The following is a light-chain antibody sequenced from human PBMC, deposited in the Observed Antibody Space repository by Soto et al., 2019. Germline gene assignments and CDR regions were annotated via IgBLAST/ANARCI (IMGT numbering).Light chain of an antibody. CDR3: QQYGSSPRT. CDR1: QNVSSSY. CDR2: GAS. Sequence: EFVLTQSPGTLSLSPGERATLSCRASQNVSSSYLAWYQQKPGQAPRLLIYGASSRATGIPDRFSGSGSGTDFTLTISRLEPEDFAVYYCQQYGSSPRTFGQGTKVDIK. J-gene: IGKJ1*01. V-gene: IGKV3-20*01.